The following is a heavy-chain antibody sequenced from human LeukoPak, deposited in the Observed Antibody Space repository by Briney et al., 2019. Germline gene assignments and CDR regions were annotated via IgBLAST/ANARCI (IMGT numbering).Heavy chain of an antibody. V-gene: IGHV3-21*01. D-gene: IGHD1-26*01. CDR3: AREVRGSYYTDY. CDR2: ISSSSSYI. J-gene: IGHJ4*02. Sequence: PGGSLRLSCAASGFTFSSYSMNWVRQAPGKGLEWVSSISSSSSYIYYADSVKGRFTISRDNAKNSLYLQMNSLRAEDTAVYYCAREVRGSYYTDYWGQGTLVTVSS. CDR1: GFTFSSYS.